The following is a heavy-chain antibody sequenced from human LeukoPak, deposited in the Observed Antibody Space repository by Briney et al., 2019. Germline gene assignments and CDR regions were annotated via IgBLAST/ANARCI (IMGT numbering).Heavy chain of an antibody. CDR3: AGSNSLDYYYGMDV. V-gene: IGHV3-7*01. J-gene: IGHJ6*02. CDR2: IRQDGSEK. D-gene: IGHD4-11*01. CDR1: GFTFSTYW. Sequence: GGSLRLSCAASGFTFSTYWMNWVRQAPGKGLEWVANIRQDGSEKYFVDSVKGRFTISRDNAKNSLCLQMNSLRAEDTAVYYCAGSNSLDYYYGMDVWGQGTTVTVSS.